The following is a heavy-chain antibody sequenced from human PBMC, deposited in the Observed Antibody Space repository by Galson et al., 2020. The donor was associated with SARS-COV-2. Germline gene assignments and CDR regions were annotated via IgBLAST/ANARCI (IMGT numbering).Heavy chain of an antibody. D-gene: IGHD5-12*01. CDR3: VSQLVRDGYNS. CDR2: IYHTGSA. Sequence: ETSETLSLTCAVSGDSISNSAYYWGWIRQPPGKGLEWVASIYHTGSAYYNPSLRGRVTISIDTSENQLSLKMSSVTAADTAVYYCVSQLVRDGYNSWGQGTLVTVSS. J-gene: IGHJ5*02. CDR1: GDSISNSAYY. V-gene: IGHV4-39*01.